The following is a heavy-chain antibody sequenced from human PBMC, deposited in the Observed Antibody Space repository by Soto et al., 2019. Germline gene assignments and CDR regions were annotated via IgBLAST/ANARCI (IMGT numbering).Heavy chain of an antibody. Sequence: PSETLSLTCAVSGGSIFSGIYSWNWIRQPPGRGLEWIGYVYPSGSTLYNPSLKSRVTISVDRSQNQFSLRQNSVTAADTAVYYCARGIGNNWFDPWGQGTLVTVSS. CDR2: VYPSGST. J-gene: IGHJ5*02. CDR3: ARGIGNNWFDP. CDR1: GGSIFSGIYS. V-gene: IGHV4-30-2*01.